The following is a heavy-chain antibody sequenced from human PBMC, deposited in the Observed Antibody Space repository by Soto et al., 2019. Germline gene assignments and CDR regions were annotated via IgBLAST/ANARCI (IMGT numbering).Heavy chain of an antibody. CDR1: GFTFSSYD. CDR2: IGTAGDT. D-gene: IGHD1-1*01. J-gene: IGHJ6*02. V-gene: IGHV3-13*01. Sequence: EVQLVESGGGLVQPGGSLRLSCAASGFTFSSYDMHWVRQAKGKGLEWVSGIGTAGDTYYPGSVKGRFTISRENAKNSLYIQMNSLRVGDTAVYYCARGERTGTTDYYGMDVWGQGTTVTVSS. CDR3: ARGERTGTTDYYGMDV.